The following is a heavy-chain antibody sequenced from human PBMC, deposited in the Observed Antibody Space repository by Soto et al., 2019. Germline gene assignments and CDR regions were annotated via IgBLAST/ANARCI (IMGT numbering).Heavy chain of an antibody. CDR3: ARDDSGFSGSHYIDYFNY. CDR1: GYTFTSYA. V-gene: IGHV1-3*01. CDR2: INAGNGNT. D-gene: IGHD1-26*01. Sequence: ASVKVSCKASGYTFTSYAMHWVRQAPGQRLEWMGWINAGNGNTKYSQKFQGRVTITRDTSAGTVYMQLSSLTSEDTAVYYCARDDSGFSGSHYIDYFNYWGQGALLTVSS. J-gene: IGHJ4*02.